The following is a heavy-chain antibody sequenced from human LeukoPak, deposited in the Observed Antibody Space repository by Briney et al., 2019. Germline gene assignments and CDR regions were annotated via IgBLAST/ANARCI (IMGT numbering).Heavy chain of an antibody. CDR2: INTNTGNP. V-gene: IGHV7-4-1*02. CDR1: GYTFTSYA. Sequence: ASVKVSCKASGYTFTSYAMNWVRQAPGQGLEWMGWINTNTGNPTYAQGFTGRFVFPLDTSVSTAYLQISSLKAEDTAVYYCARESYGDYGGNYYYYGMDVWGQGTTVTVSS. J-gene: IGHJ6*02. D-gene: IGHD4-17*01. CDR3: ARESYGDYGGNYYYYGMDV.